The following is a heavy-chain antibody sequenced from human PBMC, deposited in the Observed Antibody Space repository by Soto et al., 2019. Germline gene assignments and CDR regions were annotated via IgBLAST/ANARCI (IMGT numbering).Heavy chain of an antibody. J-gene: IGHJ3*01. CDR1: GGSVITRSYY. CDR2: ISHSAGT. Sequence: QVQLQESGPGLVKPSETLSLTCAVSGGSVITRSYYWSWRRQPPGGGLEWIRSISHSAGTKFGPPLKSRVHLTVDTSKNLFSLRLISATAADTATYFCARIPTMLLAFDVWGQGTLVTVSS. V-gene: IGHV4-61*01. D-gene: IGHD3-10*02. CDR3: ARIPTMLLAFDV.